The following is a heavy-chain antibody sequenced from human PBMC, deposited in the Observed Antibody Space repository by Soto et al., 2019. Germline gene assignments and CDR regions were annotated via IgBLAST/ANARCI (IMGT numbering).Heavy chain of an antibody. J-gene: IGHJ6*02. CDR2: VWYDGSNQ. CDR1: GFTFSSYG. Sequence: QVQLVESGGHVVQPGRSLRLSCAASGFTFSSYGMHWVRQAPGKGLEWVAVVWYDGSNQYYADSVKGRFTISRDNSKNTLYLHMNSLRAEDTAVYYWARGVGGRSSFSYYGVDVWGQGTTVTVSS. D-gene: IGHD1-26*01. V-gene: IGHV3-33*01. CDR3: ARGVGGRSSFSYYGVDV.